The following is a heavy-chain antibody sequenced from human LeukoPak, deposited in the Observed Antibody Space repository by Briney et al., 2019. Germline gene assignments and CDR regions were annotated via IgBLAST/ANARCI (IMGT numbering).Heavy chain of an antibody. J-gene: IGHJ4*02. D-gene: IGHD3-22*01. Sequence: PGGSLRLSCAASGFTFSSYGMHWVRQAPGKGLEWVAVIWYDGSNKYYADSVEGRFTISRDNSKNTLYLQMNSLRAEDTAVYYCARDYYDSSGYQRIYYFDYWGQGTLVTVSS. CDR2: IWYDGSNK. CDR1: GFTFSSYG. CDR3: ARDYYDSSGYQRIYYFDY. V-gene: IGHV3-33*01.